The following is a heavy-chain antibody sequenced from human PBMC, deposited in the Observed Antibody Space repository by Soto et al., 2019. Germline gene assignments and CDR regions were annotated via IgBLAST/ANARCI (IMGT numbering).Heavy chain of an antibody. D-gene: IGHD3-10*02. CDR3: GNLNLFLGL. CDR1: GGSISSYF. Sequence: QVQLQESGPGLVKPSETLSLTCTVSGGSISSYFWSWIRQPPGKGLEWIGYIYYTGSTNYNPSLKSRVTISGDQSQNPVSLQLRSVNGSDTAGDYRGNLNLFLGLWGPCHPVTVPS. V-gene: IGHV4-59*01. J-gene: IGHJ2*01. CDR2: IYYTGST.